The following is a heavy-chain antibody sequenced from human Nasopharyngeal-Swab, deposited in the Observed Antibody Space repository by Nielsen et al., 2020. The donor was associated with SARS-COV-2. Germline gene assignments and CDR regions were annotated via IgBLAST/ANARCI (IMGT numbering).Heavy chain of an antibody. J-gene: IGHJ3*02. CDR3: ARDIITGTIVGAFDI. Sequence: WIRQPPGKGLEWVSYITSSGSTIYYADSVKGRFTISRDNAKNSLYLQMNGLRAEDTAVYYCARDIITGTIVGAFDIWGQGTMVTVSS. CDR2: ITSSGSTI. V-gene: IGHV3-11*04. D-gene: IGHD1-7*01.